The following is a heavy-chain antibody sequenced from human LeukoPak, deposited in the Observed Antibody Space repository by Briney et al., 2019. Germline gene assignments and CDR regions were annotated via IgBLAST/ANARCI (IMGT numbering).Heavy chain of an antibody. CDR3: ARGPYYYGSGSYSRRHWFDP. J-gene: IGHJ5*02. Sequence: SETLSLTCAVYGGSFSGYYWSWIRQPPGKGLEWIGEINHSGSTNYNPSLKSRVTISVDTSKNQFSPKLSSVTAADTAVYYCARGPYYYGSGSYSRRHWFDPWGQGTLVTVSS. CDR2: INHSGST. V-gene: IGHV4-34*01. D-gene: IGHD3-10*01. CDR1: GGSFSGYY.